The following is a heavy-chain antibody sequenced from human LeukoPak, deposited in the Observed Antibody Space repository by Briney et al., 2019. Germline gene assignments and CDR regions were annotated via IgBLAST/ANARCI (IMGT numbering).Heavy chain of an antibody. CDR2: ISGSGGST. D-gene: IGHD3-10*01. J-gene: IGHJ4*02. V-gene: IGHV3-23*01. CDR1: GFTLSNYG. CDR3: ARRGVVIRVILVGFHKEAYYFDS. Sequence: PGGSLRLSCAVSGFTLSNYGMSWVRQAPGKGLEWVAGISGSGGSTNYADSVKGRFTISRDNLKNTLYLQMNSLRAEDTAVYICARRGVVIRVILVGFHKEAYYFDSWGQGALVSVSS.